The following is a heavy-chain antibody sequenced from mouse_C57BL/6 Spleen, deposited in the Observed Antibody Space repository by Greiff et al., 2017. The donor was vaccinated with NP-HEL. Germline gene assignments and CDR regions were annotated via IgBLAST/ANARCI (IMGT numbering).Heavy chain of an antibody. D-gene: IGHD1-1*01. CDR3: TRARGFITTVDWYFDV. J-gene: IGHJ1*03. V-gene: IGHV1-5*01. Sequence: EVKLQQSGTVLARPGASVKMSCKTSGYTFTSYWMHWVKQRPGQGLEWIGAIYPGNSDTSYNQKFKGKAKLTAVTSASTAYMELSSLTNEDSAVYYCTRARGFITTVDWYFDVWGTGTTVTVSS. CDR2: IYPGNSDT. CDR1: GYTFTSYW.